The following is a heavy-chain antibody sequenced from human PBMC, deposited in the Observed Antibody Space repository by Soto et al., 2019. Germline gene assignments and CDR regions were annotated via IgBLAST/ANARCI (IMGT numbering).Heavy chain of an antibody. CDR3: ARLKEVYYDFWSGYYTGRGIWYFDL. J-gene: IGHJ2*01. Sequence: QLQLQESGPGLVKPSETLSLTCTVSGGSISSSSYYWGWIRQPPGKGLEWIGSIYYSGGTYYNPSLKSRVTISVDTSKNQFSRKLSSVTAADTAVYYCARLKEVYYDFWSGYYTGRGIWYFDLWGRGTLVTVSS. V-gene: IGHV4-39*01. CDR2: IYYSGGT. CDR1: GGSISSSSYY. D-gene: IGHD3-3*01.